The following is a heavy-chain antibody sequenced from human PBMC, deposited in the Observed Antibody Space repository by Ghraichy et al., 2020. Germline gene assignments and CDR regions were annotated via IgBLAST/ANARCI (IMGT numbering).Heavy chain of an antibody. CDR2: IKQDGSEK. CDR1: GFTFSSYW. CDR3: ARDPFEPYGYYRD. J-gene: IGHJ4*02. V-gene: IGHV3-7*03. D-gene: IGHD3-10*01. Sequence: GGSLRLSCAASGFTFSSYWMSWVRQAPGKGLEWVANIKQDGSEKYYVDSVKGRFTISRDNAKNSLYLQMNSLRAEDTAVYYCARDPFEPYGYYRDWGQGTLVTVSS.